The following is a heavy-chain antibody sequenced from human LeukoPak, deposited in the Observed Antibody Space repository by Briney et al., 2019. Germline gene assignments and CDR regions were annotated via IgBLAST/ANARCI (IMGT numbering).Heavy chain of an antibody. D-gene: IGHD6-19*01. J-gene: IGHJ4*02. CDR2: TSWDGSST. CDR3: AKDYDGTYSSGWGIDY. V-gene: IGHV3-43D*03. Sequence: PGGSLRLSCAASGFTFDDYAMHWIRQAPGKGLEWVSLTSWDGSSTYYADSVKGRFTISRDNSKNSLYLQMNGLRAEDTALYYCAKDYDGTYSSGWGIDYWGQGTLVTVSS. CDR1: GFTFDDYA.